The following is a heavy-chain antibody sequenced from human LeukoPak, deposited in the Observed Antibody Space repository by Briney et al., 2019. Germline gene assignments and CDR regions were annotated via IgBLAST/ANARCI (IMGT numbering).Heavy chain of an antibody. CDR2: INHSGST. Sequence: SETLSLTCAVYGGSFSGYYWSCIRQPPGKGLEWIGEINHSGSTNYNPPLKSRATISVDTSKNQFSLKLSSVTAADTAVYYCARRGLDFWSGYFGYGMDVWGQGTTVTVSS. V-gene: IGHV4-34*01. D-gene: IGHD3-3*01. CDR1: GGSFSGYY. CDR3: ARRGLDFWSGYFGYGMDV. J-gene: IGHJ6*02.